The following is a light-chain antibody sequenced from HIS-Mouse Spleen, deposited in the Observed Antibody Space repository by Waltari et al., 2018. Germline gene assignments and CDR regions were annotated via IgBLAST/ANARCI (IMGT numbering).Light chain of an antibody. CDR1: NIGSKS. V-gene: IGLV3-21*03. CDR3: QVWDSSSDHVV. CDR2: DDS. J-gene: IGLJ2*01. Sequence: SYVLTQPPSVSVAPGKTARITCGGNNIGSKSVHWYQQKPGQAPVLVFYDDSHRPSGIPERFSGSNSGNTATLTISRVEAGDEADYYCQVWDSSSDHVVFGGGTKLTVL.